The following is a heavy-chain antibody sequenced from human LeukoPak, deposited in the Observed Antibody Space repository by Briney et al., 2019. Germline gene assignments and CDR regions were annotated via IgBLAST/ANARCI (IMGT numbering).Heavy chain of an antibody. CDR1: GFTVSSNY. V-gene: IGHV3-66*01. D-gene: IGHD2-2*01. CDR2: IYSDRST. Sequence: PGGSLRLSCAASGFTVSSNYMSWVRQAPGKGLEWVSVIYSDRSTFYADSVKGRFTISRDNSKNTLYLQMNSLRAEDTAVYYCAKGPLGYCSSTSCYVGAFDIWGQGTMVTVSS. J-gene: IGHJ3*02. CDR3: AKGPLGYCSSTSCYVGAFDI.